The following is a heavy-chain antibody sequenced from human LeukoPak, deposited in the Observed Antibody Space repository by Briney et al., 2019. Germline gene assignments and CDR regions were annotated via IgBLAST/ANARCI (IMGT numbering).Heavy chain of an antibody. CDR2: MSSSGSII. D-gene: IGHD5-18*01. Sequence: GGSLRLSCAASGFTFSDYYMSWIRQAPGKGLEWLSYMSSSGSIIWYADSVKGRFPISRDNAKNSLYLQMNSLRAEDTAVYYCANGYSYVRTYWGQGTLVTVSS. V-gene: IGHV3-11*01. J-gene: IGHJ4*02. CDR3: ANGYSYVRTY. CDR1: GFTFSDYY.